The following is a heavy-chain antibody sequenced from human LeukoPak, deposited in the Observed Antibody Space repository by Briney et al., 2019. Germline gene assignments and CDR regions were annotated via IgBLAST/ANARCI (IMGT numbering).Heavy chain of an antibody. CDR3: ARAPVYFAGSGRSYWLDS. Sequence: GGSLRLSCRVPGITFSAYSMTSGRQAPGKGLDWVANINRGGREISYADSVNGRFFISRDNATESLFLQMNSLGVEETAMYYCARAPVYFAGSGRSYWLDSWGQGTLVTVSS. CDR2: INRGGREI. J-gene: IGHJ5*01. D-gene: IGHD3-10*01. V-gene: IGHV3-7*03. CDR1: GITFSAYS.